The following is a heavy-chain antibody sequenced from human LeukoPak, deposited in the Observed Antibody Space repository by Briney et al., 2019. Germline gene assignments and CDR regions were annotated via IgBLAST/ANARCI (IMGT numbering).Heavy chain of an antibody. V-gene: IGHV4-59*01. CDR2: IYYSGST. CDR1: GGSISSYY. CDR3: ARESVAGSYYFDY. D-gene: IGHD6-19*01. J-gene: IGHJ4*02. Sequence: SETLSLTXTVSGGSISSYYWSWIGQPPGKGLEWIGYIYYSGSTNYNPSLKSRVTISVDTSKNQFSLKLSSVTAADTAVYYCARESVAGSYYFDYWGQGTLVTVSS.